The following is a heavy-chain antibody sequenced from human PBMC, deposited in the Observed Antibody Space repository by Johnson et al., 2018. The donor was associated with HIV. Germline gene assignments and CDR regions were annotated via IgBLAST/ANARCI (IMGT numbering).Heavy chain of an antibody. D-gene: IGHD2-15*01. Sequence: EQLVESGGGVVRPGGSLRLSCAASGFTFDDYGMSWVRQAPGKGLEWVSGIHWNGGSTGYADSVKGRFTISRDNAKNSLYLQMNSLRGEDTAVYYCAKGQVVVAATSAFDIWGQGTMVTVSS. CDR2: IHWNGGST. CDR1: GFTFDDYG. V-gene: IGHV3-20*04. J-gene: IGHJ3*02. CDR3: AKGQVVVAATSAFDI.